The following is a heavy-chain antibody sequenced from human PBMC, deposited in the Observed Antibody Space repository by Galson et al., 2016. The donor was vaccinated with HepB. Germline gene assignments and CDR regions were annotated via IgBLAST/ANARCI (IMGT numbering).Heavy chain of an antibody. V-gene: IGHV3-20*04. CDR1: GLTFGDYA. CDR2: INWNGGTT. CDR3: ARDETYCSGGSCYDGQLFDY. Sequence: SLRLSCAASGLTFGDYAMSWVRQAPGKGLEWVSGINWNGGTTSYAESVKGRFTISRDNAKNSLYLQMNSLRAEDTAVYYCARDETYCSGGSCYDGQLFDYWGQGTLVTVSS. J-gene: IGHJ4*02. D-gene: IGHD2-15*01.